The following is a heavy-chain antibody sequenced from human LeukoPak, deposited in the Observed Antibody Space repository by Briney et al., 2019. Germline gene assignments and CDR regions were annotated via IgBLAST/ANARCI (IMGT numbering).Heavy chain of an antibody. Sequence: ASVKVSCKAPGYTFTSYGISWVRQAPGQGLEWMGWISTYNGNTNYAQKLQGRVTMTTDTSTSTAYMELSSLRSEDTAVYYCARGSRVGVRGPFDPWGQGTLVTVSS. V-gene: IGHV1-18*01. CDR3: ARGSRVGVRGPFDP. J-gene: IGHJ5*02. D-gene: IGHD3-10*02. CDR1: GYTFTSYG. CDR2: ISTYNGNT.